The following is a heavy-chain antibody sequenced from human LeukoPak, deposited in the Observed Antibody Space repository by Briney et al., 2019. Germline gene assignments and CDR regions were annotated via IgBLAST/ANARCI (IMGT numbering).Heavy chain of an antibody. CDR1: GFTVSSNF. Sequence: GGSLRLSCAASGFTVSSNFMSWVRQAPGKGLEWVSVIYSGGGTYYADSVKGRFTISRDNAKNSLYLQMNSLRAEDTAVYYCARHVVAVGFDYWGQGTLVTVSS. CDR3: ARHVVAVGFDY. J-gene: IGHJ4*02. D-gene: IGHD3-22*01. V-gene: IGHV3-66*04. CDR2: IYSGGGT.